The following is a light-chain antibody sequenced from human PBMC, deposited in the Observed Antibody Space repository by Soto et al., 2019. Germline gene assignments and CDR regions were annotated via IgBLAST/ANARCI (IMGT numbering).Light chain of an antibody. J-gene: IGLJ1*01. V-gene: IGLV1-44*01. Sequence: QSVLTQPPSASGTPGQRLTISCSGSTSNIGINSVTWFQQLPGTAPKLLIHTNDERPSGVPDRFSGSKSGTSASLAIIGLQSEDEADYYCAVWDDRLTGYVFGTGTQLTVL. CDR3: AVWDDRLTGYV. CDR2: TND. CDR1: TSNIGINS.